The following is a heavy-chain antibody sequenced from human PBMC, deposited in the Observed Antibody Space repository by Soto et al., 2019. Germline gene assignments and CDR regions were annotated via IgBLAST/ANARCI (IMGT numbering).Heavy chain of an antibody. V-gene: IGHV3-23*01. CDR3: AKAHYYGSGSYYNEPYYYGMDV. D-gene: IGHD3-10*01. CDR2: ISGSGGST. CDR1: GFTFSSYA. J-gene: IGHJ6*02. Sequence: GGSLRLSCAASGFTFSSYAMSWVRQAPGKRLEWVSAISGSGGSTYYADSVKGRFTISRDNSKNTLYLQMNSLRAEDTAVYYCAKAHYYGSGSYYNEPYYYGMDVWGQGTTVTVSS.